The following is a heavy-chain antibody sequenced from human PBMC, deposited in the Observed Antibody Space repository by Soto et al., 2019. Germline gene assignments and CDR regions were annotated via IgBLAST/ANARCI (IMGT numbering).Heavy chain of an antibody. CDR2: ITPDGSDK. CDR3: ARSVDY. CDR1: GFTFSNYW. V-gene: IGHV3-7*03. Sequence: EVQVVESGGGLVQPGGSLRLSCAASGFTFSNYWMTWFRQTPGKGLEWVANITPDGSDKYYVDSLKGRFTISRDNAKNLVYLQMNSLRAEDTAVYYCARSVDYWGQGTLVTVSS. J-gene: IGHJ4*02.